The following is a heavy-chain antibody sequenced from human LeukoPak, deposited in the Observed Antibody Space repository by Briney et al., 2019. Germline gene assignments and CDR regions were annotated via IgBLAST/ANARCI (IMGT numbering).Heavy chain of an antibody. CDR1: GFTFDDYG. D-gene: IGHD6-13*01. CDR2: INWNGGST. Sequence: PGGSLRLSCAASGFTFDDYGMSWVRQAPGKGLEWVSGINWNGGSTGYADSVKGRFTISRDNAKNSLYLQMNSLRAEDTALYYCVRDSSSSYYFDYWGQGTLVTVSS. CDR3: VRDSSSSYYFDY. V-gene: IGHV3-20*04. J-gene: IGHJ4*02.